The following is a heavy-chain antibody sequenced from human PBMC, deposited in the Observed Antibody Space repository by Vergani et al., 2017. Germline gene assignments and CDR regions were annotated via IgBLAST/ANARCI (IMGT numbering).Heavy chain of an antibody. CDR2: IRSKAYGGTT. CDR1: GFTFGDYA. Sequence: VQLVESGGGVVQRGGSLRLSCATSGFTFGDYAMSWVRQAPGKGLEWVGFIRSKAYGGTTEYAASVKGRFTISRDDSKSIAYLQMNSLKTEDTAVYYCVVCSGGSCPPDAFDIWSQGTMVTVSS. J-gene: IGHJ3*02. D-gene: IGHD2-15*01. V-gene: IGHV3-49*04. CDR3: VVCSGGSCPPDAFDI.